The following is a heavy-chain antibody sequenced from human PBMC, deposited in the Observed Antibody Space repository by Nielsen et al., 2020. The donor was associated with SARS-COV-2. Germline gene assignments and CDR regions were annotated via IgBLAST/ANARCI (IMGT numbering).Heavy chain of an antibody. J-gene: IGHJ4*02. D-gene: IGHD3-3*01. V-gene: IGHV3-30*04. CDR2: VSRDGSDT. Sequence: GGSLRLSCAASGFTFSSYAMHWVRQVAGKGLEWVAIVSRDGSDTFYVDSVKGRFTISRDNSKNTVYLQMNSLRAEDTAVYHCAKDVWSGAHQIGPDYWGQGTLVTVSS. CDR1: GFTFSSYA. CDR3: AKDVWSGAHQIGPDY.